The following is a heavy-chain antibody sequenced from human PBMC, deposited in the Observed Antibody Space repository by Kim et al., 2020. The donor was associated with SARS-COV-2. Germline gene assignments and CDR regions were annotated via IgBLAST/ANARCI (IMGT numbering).Heavy chain of an antibody. CDR1: FSSYA. D-gene: IGHD3-9*01. Sequence: FSSYAISWVRQAPGQGLEWMGGIIPIFGTANYAQKFQGRVTITADESTSTAYMELSSLRSEDTAVYYCAKEAPNYDILTGYYFDYWGQGTLAT. CDR2: IIPIFGTA. J-gene: IGHJ4*02. CDR3: AKEAPNYDILTGYYFDY. V-gene: IGHV1-69*01.